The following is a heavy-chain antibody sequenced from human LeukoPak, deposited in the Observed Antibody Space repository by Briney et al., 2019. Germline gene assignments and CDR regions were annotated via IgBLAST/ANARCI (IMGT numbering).Heavy chain of an antibody. CDR2: ISGSGGST. CDR1: GFTFSSYA. Sequence: GGSLRLSCAASGFTFSSYAMSWVRQAPGKGLEWVSAISGSGGSTYYADSVKGRFTISRDNAKNSLYLQVNSLRSEDTALYYCAAGAGITRYWGQGTLVTVSS. V-gene: IGHV3-23*01. CDR3: AAGAGITRY. D-gene: IGHD3-10*01. J-gene: IGHJ4*02.